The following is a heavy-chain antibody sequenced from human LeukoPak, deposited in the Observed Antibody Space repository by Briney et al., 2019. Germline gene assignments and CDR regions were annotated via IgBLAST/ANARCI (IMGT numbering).Heavy chain of an antibody. CDR1: GFTVSSNY. D-gene: IGHD2-8*02. J-gene: IGHJ4*02. CDR2: IYSGGST. CDR3: ARLGYWNYFAT. V-gene: IGHV3-66*04. Sequence: PGGSLRLSCAASGFTVSSNYMSWVRQAPGKGLEWVSVIYSGGSTYYADSVKGRFTISRDNSKNTLYLQMNSLRAEDTAVYYCARLGYWNYFATGAREPWSPSPQ.